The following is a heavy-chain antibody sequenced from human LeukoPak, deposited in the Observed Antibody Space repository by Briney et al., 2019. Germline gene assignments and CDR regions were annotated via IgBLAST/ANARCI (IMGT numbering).Heavy chain of an antibody. CDR3: AKIQASFYGGKARNYFDY. CDR2: ISGSGGST. Sequence: GGSLRLSCAASGFTFSSYAMSWVRQAPGKGLEWVSAISGSGGSTYYADSVKGRFTISRDNSKNTLYLQMNSLRAEDTAVYHCAKIQASFYGGKARNYFDYWGQGTLVTVSS. V-gene: IGHV3-23*01. D-gene: IGHD4-23*01. J-gene: IGHJ4*02. CDR1: GFTFSSYA.